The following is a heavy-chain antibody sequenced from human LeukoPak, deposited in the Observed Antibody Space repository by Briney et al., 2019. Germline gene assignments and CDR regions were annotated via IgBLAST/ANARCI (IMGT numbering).Heavy chain of an antibody. Sequence: ASVKVSCKASGYTCTSYGISWVRQAPGQGLEWMGWISAYNGNTNSAQKLQGRVTMTTDTSTSTAYMELRSLRSDDTAVYYCARAPLNNWNDGSFDYWGQGTLVTVSS. CDR3: ARAPLNNWNDGSFDY. CDR2: ISAYNGNT. J-gene: IGHJ4*02. D-gene: IGHD1-1*01. CDR1: GYTCTSYG. V-gene: IGHV1-18*01.